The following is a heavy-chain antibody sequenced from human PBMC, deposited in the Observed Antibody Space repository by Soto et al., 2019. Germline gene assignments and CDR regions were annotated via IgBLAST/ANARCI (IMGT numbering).Heavy chain of an antibody. CDR2: ISDSATTT. CDR1: GFTFSDDY. J-gene: IGHJ5*02. CDR3: ARDTAFVASGLFDP. Sequence: GGSLRLYCAASGFTFSDDYMTWIRQAPGKGLEWVSHISDSATTTHHADSVKGRFTIPRDNAKKSLYLQMNSLRAEDTAVYFCARDTAFVASGLFDPWGQGTLVTVSS. D-gene: IGHD3-22*01. V-gene: IGHV3-11*01.